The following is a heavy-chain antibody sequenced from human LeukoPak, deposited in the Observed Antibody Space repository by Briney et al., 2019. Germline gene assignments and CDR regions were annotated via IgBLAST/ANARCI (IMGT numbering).Heavy chain of an antibody. D-gene: IGHD3-9*01. CDR2: IYYSGST. V-gene: IGHV4-59*08. CDR3: ARSLSYYDILTGYYRDV. J-gene: IGHJ6*02. CDR1: GGSISSYY. Sequence: SETLSLTCTVSGGSISSYYWSWIRQPPGKGLEWIGYIYYSGSTNYNPSLKSRVTISVDTSENQFSLKLSSVTAADTAVYYCARSLSYYDILTGYYRDVWGQGTTVTVSS.